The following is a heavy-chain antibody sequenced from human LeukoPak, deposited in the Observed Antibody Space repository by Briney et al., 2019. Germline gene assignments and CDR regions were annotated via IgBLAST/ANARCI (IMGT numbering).Heavy chain of an antibody. CDR2: INPSGGST. V-gene: IGHV1-46*01. J-gene: IGHJ4*02. CDR3: ARVSSGYYRCDY. D-gene: IGHD3-22*01. CDR1: GYTFTSYY. Sequence: ASVKVSFKASGYTFTSYYMHWVRQAPGQGLEWMGIINPSGGSTSYAQKFQGRVTMTRHTSTSTVYMELSSLRSEDTAVYYCARVSSGYYRCDYWGQGTLVTVSS.